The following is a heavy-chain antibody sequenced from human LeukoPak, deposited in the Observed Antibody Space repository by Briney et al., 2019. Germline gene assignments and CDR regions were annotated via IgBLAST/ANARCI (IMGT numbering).Heavy chain of an antibody. CDR1: GYTLTELS. CDR3: ATDRRHSSSFHFDY. D-gene: IGHD6-13*01. V-gene: IGHV1-24*01. Sequence: GSVNVSFKVSGYTLTELSMHWVRQAPGKGLEWMGGFDPEDGETIYAQKFQGRVTMPEDTSTDTAYMELSSLRSEDTAVYYCATDRRHSSSFHFDYWVQGTVVTVSS. CDR2: FDPEDGET. J-gene: IGHJ4*02.